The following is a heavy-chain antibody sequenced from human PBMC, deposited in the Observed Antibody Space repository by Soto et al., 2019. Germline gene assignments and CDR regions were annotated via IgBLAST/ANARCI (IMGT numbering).Heavy chain of an antibody. J-gene: IGHJ4*02. CDR1: GFTFSSYW. V-gene: IGHV3-7*01. CDR3: ARGGMVATSFDY. D-gene: IGHD5-12*01. CDR2: IKQDGSEK. Sequence: EVQLVESGGGLVQPGGSLRLSCAASGFTFSSYWMSWVRQAPGKGLEWVANIKQDGSEKYYVDSVKGRFTISRDNAKNSLYLKMNSLRAEDTAVYYGARGGMVATSFDYWGQGSLVTVSS.